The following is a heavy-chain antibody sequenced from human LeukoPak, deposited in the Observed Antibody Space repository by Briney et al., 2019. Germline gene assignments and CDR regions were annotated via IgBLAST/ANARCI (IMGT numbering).Heavy chain of an antibody. Sequence: PSETLSLTCTVSGGSISSYYWSWIRQPPGKGLEGIGHIYYSGSPNYNPSLKSRVTISEDTTKNQFSLKLSSVPAADTAVYHCASLINPYWYFDLWAVAPWSLSPQ. CDR1: GGSISSYY. D-gene: IGHD3-10*01. J-gene: IGHJ2*01. CDR2: IYYSGSP. V-gene: IGHV4-59*08. CDR3: ASLINPYWYFDL.